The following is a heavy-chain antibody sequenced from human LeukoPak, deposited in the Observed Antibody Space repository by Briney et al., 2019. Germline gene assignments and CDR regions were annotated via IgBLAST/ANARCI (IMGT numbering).Heavy chain of an antibody. V-gene: IGHV1-69*05. D-gene: IGHD6-6*01. J-gene: IGHJ6*03. CDR2: IIPMFGAA. CDR3: GRGDSSSSVYYYYMDV. Sequence: SVRVSCKVSGDTFRSYAISWVRQAPGQGLEWMGGIIPMFGAANYAPKFRDRVTITTDDSTSTAYMELSSLRSEDTAMYYCGRGDSSSSVYYYYMDVWGKGTAVTVSS. CDR1: GDTFRSYA.